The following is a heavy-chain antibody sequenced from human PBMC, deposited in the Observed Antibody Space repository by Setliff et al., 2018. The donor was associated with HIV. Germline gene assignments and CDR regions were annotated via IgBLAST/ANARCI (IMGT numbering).Heavy chain of an antibody. D-gene: IGHD6-19*01. CDR3: ARGGGAVAGPFDY. CDR1: GGSISSSSYY. Sequence: PSETLSLTCTVSGGSISSSSYYWGWIRQPPGKGLEWIGNIYYSGGTYYNPSLKSRVAISIDTSMNQFSLKLSSVTAADTTVYYCARGGGAVAGPFDYWGQGALVTSPQ. CDR2: IYYSGGT. V-gene: IGHV4-39*01. J-gene: IGHJ4*02.